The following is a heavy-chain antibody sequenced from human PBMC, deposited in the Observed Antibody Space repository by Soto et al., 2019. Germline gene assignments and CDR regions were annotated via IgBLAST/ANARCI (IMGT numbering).Heavy chain of an antibody. V-gene: IGHV1-69*13. CDR3: ATVTGWELLRLSIYCYGVDV. CDR2: IIPIFGTA. Sequence: RPSVKVSCKASGGTFSSYAISWVRQAPGQGLEWMGGIIPIFGTANYAQKFQGRVTITADESTSTAYMEMSSLRSEDTAVDYCATVTGWELLRLSIYCYGVDVWG. D-gene: IGHD1-26*01. CDR1: GGTFSSYA. J-gene: IGHJ6*02.